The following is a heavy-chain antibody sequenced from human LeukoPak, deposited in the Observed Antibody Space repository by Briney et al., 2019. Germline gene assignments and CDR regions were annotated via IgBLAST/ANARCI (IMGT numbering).Heavy chain of an antibody. CDR2: ISSSGSTI. CDR3: ASSLITVNTRVIPYFDY. J-gene: IGHJ4*02. V-gene: IGHV3-11*04. CDR1: GFTFSDYY. D-gene: IGHD4-17*01. Sequence: GGSLRLSCAASGFTFSDYYMSWIRQAPGKGLEWVSYISSSGSTIYYADSVKGRFTISRDNAKNSLYLQMNSLRAEDTAVYYCASSLITVNTRVIPYFDYWGQGTLVTVSS.